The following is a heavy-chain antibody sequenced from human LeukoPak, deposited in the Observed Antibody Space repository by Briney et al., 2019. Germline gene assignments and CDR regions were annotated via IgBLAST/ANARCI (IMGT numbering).Heavy chain of an antibody. D-gene: IGHD3-10*01. CDR2: IYPADSDT. Sequence: GESLKISCKGSGYSFTNYWIGWVRQMPGKGLEWMGIIYPADSDTRYSPSFQDQVTISADKSISTAYLQWSSLKASDTAMYYCARRVYGSGSYGDYWGQGTLVTVSS. V-gene: IGHV5-51*01. J-gene: IGHJ4*02. CDR1: GYSFTNYW. CDR3: ARRVYGSGSYGDY.